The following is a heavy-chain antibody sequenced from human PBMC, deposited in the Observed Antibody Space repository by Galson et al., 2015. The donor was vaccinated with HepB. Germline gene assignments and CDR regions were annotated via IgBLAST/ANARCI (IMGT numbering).Heavy chain of an antibody. CDR3: AKQSVYSGYDFDY. Sequence: SLRLSCAASGFTFSSYGMHWVRQAPGKGLEWVAVISYDGGNKYYADSVKGRLPISRDNSKNTLYLQMNSLRAEDTAVYYCAKQSVYSGYDFDYWGQGTLVTVSS. J-gene: IGHJ4*02. V-gene: IGHV3-30*18. CDR2: ISYDGGNK. D-gene: IGHD5-12*01. CDR1: GFTFSSYG.